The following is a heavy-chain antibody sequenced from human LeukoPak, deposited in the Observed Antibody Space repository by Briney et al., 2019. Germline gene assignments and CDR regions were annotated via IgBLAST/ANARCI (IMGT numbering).Heavy chain of an antibody. D-gene: IGHD6-19*01. J-gene: IGHJ4*02. CDR2: ISAYNGNI. V-gene: IGHV1-18*01. CDR1: GYTFTMFG. Sequence: ASVKVPCKASGYTFTMFGISWVRQAPGQGLEWMGWISAYNGNINYAQKFQGRLIITRDTSASTAYMELSSLRPEDTAVFFCVRGGPNRSGWTLDYWGQGTLVTVSS. CDR3: VRGGPNRSGWTLDY.